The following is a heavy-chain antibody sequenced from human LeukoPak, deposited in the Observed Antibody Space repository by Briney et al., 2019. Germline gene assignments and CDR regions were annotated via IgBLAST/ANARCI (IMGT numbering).Heavy chain of an antibody. J-gene: IGHJ4*02. V-gene: IGHV3-7*01. D-gene: IGHD3-10*01. CDR1: GFSFSQYC. CDR3: ATSDYYDSGRGGVSPSDH. Sequence: GGSLRLSCAASGFSFSQYCMTWVRQAPGKGLEWVAEIIQDGSGKYYGDSVKGRFTISRDNAKNSVYLQMNSLRAEDTAVYYCATSDYYDSGRGGVSPSDHWGQGTLVTVSS. CDR2: IIQDGSGK.